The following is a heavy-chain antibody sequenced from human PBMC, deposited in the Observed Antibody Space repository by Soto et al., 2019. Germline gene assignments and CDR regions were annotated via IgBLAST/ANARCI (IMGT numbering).Heavy chain of an antibody. D-gene: IGHD2-15*01. CDR1: GYTLTELS. J-gene: IGHJ4*02. Sequence: GASVKVSCKVSGYTLTELSMHWVRQAPGKGLEWMGGFDPEDGETIYAQKFQGRVTMTEDTSTDTAYMELSSLRSEDTAVYYCATGPPRYCSSGSCYFYFDYWGQGTLDTVSS. CDR2: FDPEDGET. V-gene: IGHV1-24*01. CDR3: ATGPPRYCSSGSCYFYFDY.